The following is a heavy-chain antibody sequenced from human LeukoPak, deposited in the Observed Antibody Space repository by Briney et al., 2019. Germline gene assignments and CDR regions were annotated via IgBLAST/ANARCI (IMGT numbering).Heavy chain of an antibody. J-gene: IGHJ4*02. D-gene: IGHD2-15*01. Sequence: PSETLSLTCSVSGGSISNYYWSWIRQSAGKGLEWIGRFYPSGNTMYNPSLTSRVTMSVDTSQNQFSLNLNSVTAADTAVYYCARLSRLTDSHCPYPTYYFDFWGQGTLVPVSS. V-gene: IGHV4-4*07. CDR2: FYPSGNT. CDR3: ARLSRLTDSHCPYPTYYFDF. CDR1: GGSISNYY.